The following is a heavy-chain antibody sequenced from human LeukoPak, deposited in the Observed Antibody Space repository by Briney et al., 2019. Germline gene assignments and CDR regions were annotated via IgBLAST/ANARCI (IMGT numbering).Heavy chain of an antibody. CDR1: GFTFSSYA. Sequence: GGSLRLSCAASGFTFSSYAMHWVRQAPGKGLEWVAVISYDGSNKYYADSVKGRFTISRDNSKNTLYLQMNSLRAEDTAVYYCARERFQTHPKPAPHFDYWGQGTLLTVSS. CDR3: ARERFQTHPKPAPHFDY. V-gene: IGHV3-30*04. CDR2: ISYDGSNK. J-gene: IGHJ4*02.